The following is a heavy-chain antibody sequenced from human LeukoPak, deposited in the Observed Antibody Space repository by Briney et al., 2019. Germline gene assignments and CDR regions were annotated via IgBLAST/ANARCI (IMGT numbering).Heavy chain of an antibody. Sequence: GGSLRLSCAASGFTFSSYAMSWVRQAPGKGLEWVAVIWYDGSNKYYADSVKGRFTISRDNSKNTLYLQMNSLRAEDTAVYYCARGAIAKGFDYWGQGTLVTVSS. CDR3: ARGAIAKGFDY. CDR1: GFTFSSYA. CDR2: IWYDGSNK. J-gene: IGHJ4*02. D-gene: IGHD2-2*01. V-gene: IGHV3-33*08.